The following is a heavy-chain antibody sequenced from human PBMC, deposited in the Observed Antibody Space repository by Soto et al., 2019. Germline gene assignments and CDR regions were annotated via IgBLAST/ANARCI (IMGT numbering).Heavy chain of an antibody. D-gene: IGHD1-26*01. CDR1: GFTFSSYG. CDR2: ISYDGGNE. J-gene: IGHJ4*02. CDR3: AKDRYSGTYPTDFDY. V-gene: IGHV3-30*18. Sequence: GGSLRLSCAGSGFTFSSYGIYWVRQAPGKGLEWLALISYDGGNEKYTESVKGRFTISRDDSHNVAYLQMSSLRTEDTAMYYCAKDRYSGTYPTDFDYWGQGSLVTVSS.